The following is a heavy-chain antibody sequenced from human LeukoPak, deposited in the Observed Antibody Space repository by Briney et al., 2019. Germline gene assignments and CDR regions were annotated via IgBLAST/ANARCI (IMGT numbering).Heavy chain of an antibody. Sequence: PGGSLRLSCAASGFTFSSYSMNWVRQAPGKGLEWVSVIYRGGNTYYADSVKGRFTISRDNSKNTPYLQMNSLRAEDTAVYYCARLWFGELAFDYWGQGTLVTVSS. CDR3: ARLWFGELAFDY. V-gene: IGHV3-66*01. D-gene: IGHD3-10*01. CDR1: GFTFSSYS. J-gene: IGHJ4*02. CDR2: IYRGGNT.